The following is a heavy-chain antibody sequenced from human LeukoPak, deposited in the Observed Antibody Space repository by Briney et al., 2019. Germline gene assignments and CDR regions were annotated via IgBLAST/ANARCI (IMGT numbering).Heavy chain of an antibody. CDR2: INHSGST. CDR3: ARQRYYDFWSGSPVDY. V-gene: IGHV4-34*01. J-gene: IGHJ4*02. Sequence: KPSETLSLTCAVYGGSFSGYYWSWIRQPPGKGLEWIGEINHSGSTNYNPSLKSRVTISVDTSKNQFSLKLSSVTAADTAVYYCARQRYYDFWSGSPVDYWGQGTLVTVSS. D-gene: IGHD3-3*01. CDR1: GGSFSGYY.